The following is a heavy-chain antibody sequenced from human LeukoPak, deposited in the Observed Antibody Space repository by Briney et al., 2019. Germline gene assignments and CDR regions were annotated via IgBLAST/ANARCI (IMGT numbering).Heavy chain of an antibody. CDR3: ARDHHRRLYDSQARDTFDF. D-gene: IGHD3-22*01. J-gene: IGHJ3*01. CDR2: ISSSSTTI. Sequence: AGGSLRLSCATSGFTFNNYNINWVRQAPGKGLEWVSYISSSSTTIYYADSVKGRFTISRDNAKNSLYLQMNSLRAEDTAVYYCARDHHRRLYDSQARDTFDFWGQGTMVTVSS. V-gene: IGHV3-48*01. CDR1: GFTFNNYN.